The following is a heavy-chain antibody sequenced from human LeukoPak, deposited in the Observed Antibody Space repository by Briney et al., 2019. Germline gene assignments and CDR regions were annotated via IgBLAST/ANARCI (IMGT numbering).Heavy chain of an antibody. V-gene: IGHV5-51*01. J-gene: IGHJ4*02. D-gene: IGHD3-10*01. CDR1: GYSFTSYW. Sequence: GESLKISCKGSGYSFTSYWIGWVRQMPGKGLEWMGIIYPGDSDTRYSPSFQGQVTISADKSTSTAYLQWSSLKASDTAMYYCAMSMVRGVMAIGSFDYWGQGTLVTVSS. CDR2: IYPGDSDT. CDR3: AMSMVRGVMAIGSFDY.